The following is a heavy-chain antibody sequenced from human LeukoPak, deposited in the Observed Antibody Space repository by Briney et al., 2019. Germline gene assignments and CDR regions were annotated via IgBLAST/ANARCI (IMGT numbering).Heavy chain of an antibody. CDR3: ARFPASSRFYYYYYGMDV. D-gene: IGHD6-13*01. V-gene: IGHV1-8*01. Sequence: ASVTVSCKASGYTFTSYDINWVRQATGQGLEWMGWMNPNSGNTGYEQKFQGRVTMTRNTSISTAYMELSSLRSEDTAVYYCARFPASSRFYYYYYGMDVWGQGTTVTVSS. CDR2: MNPNSGNT. CDR1: GYTFTSYD. J-gene: IGHJ6*02.